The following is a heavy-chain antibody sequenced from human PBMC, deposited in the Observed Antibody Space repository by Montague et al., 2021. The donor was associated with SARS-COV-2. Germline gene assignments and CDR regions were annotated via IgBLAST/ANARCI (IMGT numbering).Heavy chain of an antibody. CDR2: IYYSGSI. Sequence: SETLSLTCTVSGGSISSGGYYWSWIRQPPGKGLEWIGYIYYSGSINYNPSLKSRLTISVDTSKNQFSLKLSSVTAADTAVYYCAGQYRWAMEVWGQGTTVTVSS. CDR3: AGQYRWAMEV. D-gene: IGHD5-12*01. V-gene: IGHV4-61*08. J-gene: IGHJ6*02. CDR1: GGSISSGGYY.